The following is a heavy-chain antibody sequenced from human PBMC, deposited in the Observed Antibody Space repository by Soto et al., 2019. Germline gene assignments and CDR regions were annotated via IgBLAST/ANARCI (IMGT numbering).Heavy chain of an antibody. CDR1: GFTVSSNY. CDR2: IYSGGST. CDR3: ARDLGSYNDWYFDL. Sequence: EVQLVETGGGLIQPGGSLRLSCAASGFTVSSNYMSWVRQAPGKGLEWVSVIYSGGSTYYADSVKGRFTISRDNSKNTLYLQMNSLRAEDTAVYYWARDLGSYNDWYFDLWGRGTLVTVSS. V-gene: IGHV3-53*02. D-gene: IGHD1-1*01. J-gene: IGHJ2*01.